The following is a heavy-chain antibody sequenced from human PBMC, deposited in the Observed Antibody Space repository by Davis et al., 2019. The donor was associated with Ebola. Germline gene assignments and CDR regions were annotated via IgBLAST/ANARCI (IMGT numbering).Heavy chain of an antibody. CDR1: GFTFSSYG. D-gene: IGHD3-3*01. CDR2: ISYDGSNK. J-gene: IGHJ4*02. CDR3: ATSFWNAYSSY. Sequence: GESLKISCAASGFTFSSYGMHWVRQAPGKGLEWVAVISYDGSNKYYADSVKGRFTISRDNAKNSLYLQMNSLRDDDTAVYYCATSFWNAYSSYWGQGTLVTVSS. V-gene: IGHV3-30*03.